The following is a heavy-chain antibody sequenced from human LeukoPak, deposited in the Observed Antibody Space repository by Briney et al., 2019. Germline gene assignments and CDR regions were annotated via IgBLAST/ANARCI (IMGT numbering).Heavy chain of an antibody. D-gene: IGHD1-26*01. CDR1: GDSISSYY. CDR2: IYYSGNT. J-gene: IGHJ6*03. V-gene: IGHV4-59*08. Sequence: KSSETLSLTCTVSGDSISSYYWSWIRQPPGKGLEWIGYIYYSGNTNYNPSLKTRVTISVDASKNQFSLKLSSVTAADTAVYYCARRGSYYYYYYMDVWGKGTTVTVSS. CDR3: ARRGSYYYYYYMDV.